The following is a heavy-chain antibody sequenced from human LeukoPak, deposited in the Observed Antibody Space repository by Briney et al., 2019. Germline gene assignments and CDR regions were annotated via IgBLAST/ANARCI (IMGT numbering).Heavy chain of an antibody. CDR2: IYHSGST. V-gene: IGHV4-30-2*01. D-gene: IGHD2-2*01. CDR1: GGSISSGGYY. CDR3: ASVPAAIRGIGY. Sequence: SETLSLTCTVSGGSISSGGYYWSWIRQPPGKGLEWIGYIYHSGSTYYNPSLKSRVTISADRSKNQFSLKLSSVTAADTAVYYCASVPAAIRGIGYWGQGTLVTVSS. J-gene: IGHJ4*02.